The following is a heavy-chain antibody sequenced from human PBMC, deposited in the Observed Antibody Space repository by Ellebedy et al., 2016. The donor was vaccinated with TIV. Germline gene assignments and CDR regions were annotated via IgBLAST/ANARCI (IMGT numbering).Heavy chain of an antibody. CDR3: VGSRYSSGWAVLDY. D-gene: IGHD6-19*01. J-gene: IGHJ4*02. CDR2: ISDDGTTI. Sequence: GESLKISXAASGFSFSDFYMTWIRQAPGKGLEWLSNISDDGTTIKYADSVKGRFSISRDNAKNSLSLKMNSLRAEDTAVYYCVGSRYSSGWAVLDYWGQGTLVTVSS. CDR1: GFSFSDFY. V-gene: IGHV3-11*01.